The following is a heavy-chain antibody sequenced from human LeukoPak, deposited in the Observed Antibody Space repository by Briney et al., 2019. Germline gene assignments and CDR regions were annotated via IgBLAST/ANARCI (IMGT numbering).Heavy chain of an antibody. Sequence: ASVKVSCKVSGYTLTELSMHWVRQAPGKGLEWMGGFDPEDGETIYAQKFQGRVTMTEETSTDTAYMELSSLRSEDTAVYYCATDLTMVRGTYGMDVWGKGTTVTVSS. CDR3: ATDLTMVRGTYGMDV. CDR1: GYTLTELS. V-gene: IGHV1-24*01. D-gene: IGHD3-10*01. CDR2: FDPEDGET. J-gene: IGHJ6*04.